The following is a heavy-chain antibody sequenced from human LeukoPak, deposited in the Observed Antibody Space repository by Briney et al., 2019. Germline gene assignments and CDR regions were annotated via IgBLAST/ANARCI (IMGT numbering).Heavy chain of an antibody. J-gene: IGHJ4*02. CDR3: AKYGGDSFFDY. V-gene: IGHV3-23*01. CDR1: GFTFSSYA. CDR2: VFGRGGGT. D-gene: IGHD3-16*01. Sequence: PGGSLRLSCAASGFTFSSYAMSWVRQAPGKGLEWVSSVFGRGGGTYNTDSVKGRFTISRDNSKNTLYLQMNSLRAEDTVIYYCAKYGGDSFFDYWGPGTLVTVSS.